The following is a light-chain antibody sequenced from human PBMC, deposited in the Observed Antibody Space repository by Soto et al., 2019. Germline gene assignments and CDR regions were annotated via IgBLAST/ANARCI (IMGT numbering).Light chain of an antibody. V-gene: IGKV3-20*01. Sequence: IVLAQSPGTLSLSAGERATLSYRPSQPVSTTYFAWYQQRPGQAPRLLFYDASTRASGIPDRFSCSGSGRDFTLTISRLEPEDSAVYYCQQFGSSPITFGQGTRREIK. CDR3: QQFGSSPIT. CDR1: QPVSTTY. CDR2: DAS. J-gene: IGKJ5*01.